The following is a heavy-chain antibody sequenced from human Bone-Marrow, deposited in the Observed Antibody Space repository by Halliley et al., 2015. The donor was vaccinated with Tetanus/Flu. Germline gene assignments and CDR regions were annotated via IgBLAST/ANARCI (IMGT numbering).Heavy chain of an antibody. CDR3: ARDRRGVSVAGSPGNSFDP. Sequence: QVQLVQSGGEVKKPGASVRVSCKASGYTFTSYGINWVRQAPGQGLEWMGWISPYNGATNYAQNFQDRVTMTTDTSTNSASMDLRSLTSDDTAAYYCARDRRGVSVAGSPGNSFDPWGQGTLVTVSS. CDR2: ISPYNGAT. D-gene: IGHD6-19*01. V-gene: IGHV1-18*04. J-gene: IGHJ5*02. CDR1: GYTFTSYG.